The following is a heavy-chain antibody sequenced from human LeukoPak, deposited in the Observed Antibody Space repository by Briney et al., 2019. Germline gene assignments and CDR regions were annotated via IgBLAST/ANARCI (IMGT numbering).Heavy chain of an antibody. CDR1: GFSRRTSGVG. V-gene: IGHV2-5*02. D-gene: IGHD1-1*01. J-gene: IGHJ6*03. Sequence: ESGPTLLNPTQTLTLTCTFSGFSRRTSGVGVGWIRQPPAKALEWLAVVYWDDVKRYSPSLNSRFTIAKDTSKNQVVLTMTNMDPVDTATYYCARAWYNWNDYFYYMDVWGKGTTVTVSS. CDR3: ARAWYNWNDYFYYMDV. CDR2: VYWDDVK.